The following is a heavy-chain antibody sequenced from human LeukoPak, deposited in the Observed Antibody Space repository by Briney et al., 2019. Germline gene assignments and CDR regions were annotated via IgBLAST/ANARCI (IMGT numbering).Heavy chain of an antibody. D-gene: IGHD2-15*01. CDR1: GGSFSGYF. Sequence: PSETLSLTCAVYGGSFSGYFWSWIRQPPGKGLEWIGELTESGRTSYNPSLKSRVTIAEDTSKNQFSLKLSSVTGADTAVYYCARWSLRGCSGSPCFDYWGQGTLVTVSS. CDR2: LTESGRT. J-gene: IGHJ4*02. CDR3: ARWSLRGCSGSPCFDY. V-gene: IGHV4-34*01.